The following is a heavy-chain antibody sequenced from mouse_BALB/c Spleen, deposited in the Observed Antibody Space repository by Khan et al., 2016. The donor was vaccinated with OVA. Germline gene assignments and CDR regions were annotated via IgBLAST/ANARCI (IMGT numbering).Heavy chain of an antibody. Sequence: QIQLVQSGPELKKPGETVRISCKASGYTFTTAGIQWVQKMPGKGLKWIGWINTHSGVPKYAEDFKGRFAFSLEISVNTAYLQITNLKNEDTATSFCARGGAAYYRNCGGAMEYWGQGTTVTVSS. D-gene: IGHD2-5*01. V-gene: IGHV9-4*02. CDR2: INTHSGVP. J-gene: IGHJ4*01. CDR1: GYTFTTAG. CDR3: ARGGAAYYRNCGGAMEY.